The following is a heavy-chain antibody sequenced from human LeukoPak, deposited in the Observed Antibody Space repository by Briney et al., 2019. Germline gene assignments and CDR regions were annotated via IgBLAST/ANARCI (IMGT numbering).Heavy chain of an antibody. Sequence: SETLSLTCTVSGGSISSYYWSWIRQPPGKGLEWIGYIYYSGSTNYNPSLKSRVTISVDTSKNQFSLKVDSVTAADTAVYYCARVGTGRNYFNYGMDVWGQGTTVTVSS. D-gene: IGHD1-7*01. CDR3: ARVGTGRNYFNYGMDV. CDR2: IYYSGST. V-gene: IGHV4-59*08. CDR1: GGSISSYY. J-gene: IGHJ6*02.